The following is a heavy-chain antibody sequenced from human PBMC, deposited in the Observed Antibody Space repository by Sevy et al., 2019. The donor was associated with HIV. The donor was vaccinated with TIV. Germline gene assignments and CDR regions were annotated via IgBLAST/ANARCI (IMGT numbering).Heavy chain of an antibody. Sequence: ASVKVSCKASGYTFTSYYMHWVRQAPGQGLEWMGIINPSGGSTSYAQKFQGRVTMTRDTSTSTVYMELSSLRSEDTALYYCARAGRYYDSSQYFDYWGQGTLVTVSS. J-gene: IGHJ4*02. CDR1: GYTFTSYY. V-gene: IGHV1-46*03. D-gene: IGHD3-22*01. CDR2: INPSGGST. CDR3: ARAGRYYDSSQYFDY.